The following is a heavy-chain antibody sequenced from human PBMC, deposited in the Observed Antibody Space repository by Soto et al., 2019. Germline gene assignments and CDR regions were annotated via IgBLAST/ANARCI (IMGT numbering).Heavy chain of an antibody. J-gene: IGHJ4*02. CDR1: GFTFSSYG. CDR2: IWYDGSNK. Sequence: GGSLRLSCAASGFTFSSYGMHWVRQAPGKGLEWVAVIWYDGSNKYYADSVKGRFTISRDNSKNTLYLQMNSLRAEDTAVYYCARDLESRYSDGYGRVDYWGQGTLVTVSS. V-gene: IGHV3-33*01. CDR3: ARDLESRYSDGYGRVDY. D-gene: IGHD5-18*01.